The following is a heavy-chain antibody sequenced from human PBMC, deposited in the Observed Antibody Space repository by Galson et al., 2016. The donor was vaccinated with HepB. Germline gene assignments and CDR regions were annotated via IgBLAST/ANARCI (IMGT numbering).Heavy chain of an antibody. V-gene: IGHV2-5*02. Sequence: PALVKPTQTLTLTCSLSGFSLSSSGVSVGWIRQPPGKALEWLALIYWDGDQRYSPSLRTRLRVTKGSDNQAVPRLTDTEAADTGTYYCALSREWGSAPQRHSYGFYFESWGPGTLGTVSS. D-gene: IGHD5-18*01. CDR2: IYWDGDQ. J-gene: IGHJ4*02. CDR3: ALSREWGSAPQRHSYGFYFES. CDR1: GFSLSSSGVS.